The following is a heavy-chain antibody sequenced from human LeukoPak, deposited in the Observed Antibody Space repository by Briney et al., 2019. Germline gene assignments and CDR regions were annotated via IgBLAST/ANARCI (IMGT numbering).Heavy chain of an antibody. CDR2: ISYSGGGT. CDR1: GFTFSSYA. CDR3: ARDNYYDFWSGYYY. V-gene: IGHV3-23*01. D-gene: IGHD3-3*01. J-gene: IGHJ4*02. Sequence: GGSLRLSCAASGFTFSSYAMSWVRQAPGKGLEWVSAISYSGGGTYYADSVKGRFTVSRDNSKNTLYLQMSSLRAEDTAVYYCARDNYYDFWSGYYYRGQGTLVTVSS.